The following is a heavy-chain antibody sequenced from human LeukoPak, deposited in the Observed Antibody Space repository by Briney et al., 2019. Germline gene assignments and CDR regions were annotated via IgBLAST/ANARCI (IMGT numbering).Heavy chain of an antibody. Sequence: PGGSLRLSCAASGFTFSNYAVNWVRQAPGKGPEWVSTITGSGGSTYYADSVKGRFTISRDNSKNTLYLQMNSLRAEDTAVYYCAKDLRGIVVVPASLFDYWGQGTLVTVSS. CDR3: AKDLRGIVVVPASLFDY. CDR1: GFTFSNYA. J-gene: IGHJ4*02. D-gene: IGHD2-2*01. V-gene: IGHV3-23*01. CDR2: ITGSGGST.